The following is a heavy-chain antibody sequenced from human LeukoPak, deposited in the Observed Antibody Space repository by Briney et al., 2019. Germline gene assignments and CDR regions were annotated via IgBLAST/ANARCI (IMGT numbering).Heavy chain of an antibody. CDR3: ARGSQVPVYPNPYNWFDP. D-gene: IGHD2-2*01. CDR2: IYTSGST. J-gene: IGHJ5*02. Sequence: SETLSLTCTVSGGSISSYYWNWIRQSAGKGLEWIGRIYTSGSTNYNPSLKSRVTMSIDTSENQFSLKLSSVTAADTAVYYCARGSQVPVYPNPYNWFDPWGEGTLVTAST. V-gene: IGHV4-4*07. CDR1: GGSISSYY.